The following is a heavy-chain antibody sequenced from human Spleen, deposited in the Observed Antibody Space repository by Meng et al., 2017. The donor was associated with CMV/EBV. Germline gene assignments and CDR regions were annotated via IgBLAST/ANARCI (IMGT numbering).Heavy chain of an antibody. CDR1: GLDFSNYG. CDR2: INSRSNNI. D-gene: IGHD4-17*01. V-gene: IGHV3-48*04. CDR3: ATDPDYDYDFDY. J-gene: IGHJ4*02. Sequence: RGSLRLSCVTSGLDFSNYGMNWVRQAPGKGLEWVSHINSRSNNIGYADSVKGRFTISRDSPGNSLYLQMNSLRVEDTGVYYCATDPDYDYDFDYWGQGTLVTVSS.